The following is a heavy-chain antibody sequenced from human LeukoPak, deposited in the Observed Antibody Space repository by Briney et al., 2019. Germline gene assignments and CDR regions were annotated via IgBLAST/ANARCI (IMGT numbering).Heavy chain of an antibody. CDR2: IFYSGST. CDR3: ARQGYISGQGFRNNWFDP. CDR1: GGSISSSSFY. J-gene: IGHJ5*02. Sequence: SETLSLTCTVSGGSISSSSFYWGWIRQPPGKGLEWIGTIFYSGSTYYNPSLRSRVTMSVDTSKNQFSLRLSSVTAADTAVYYCARQGYISGQGFRNNWFDPWGQGSLATVSS. D-gene: IGHD6-19*01. V-gene: IGHV4-39*01.